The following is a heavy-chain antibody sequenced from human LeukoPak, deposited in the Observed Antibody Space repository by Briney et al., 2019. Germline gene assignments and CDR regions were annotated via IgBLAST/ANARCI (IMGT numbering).Heavy chain of an antibody. CDR1: GGTFSSYA. CDR2: IIPIFGTA. D-gene: IGHD3-10*01. J-gene: IGHJ6*02. Sequence: SVKVSCKASGGTFSSYAISWVRQAPGQGLEWMGGIIPIFGTANYAQKFQGRVTITTDESTSTAYMELSSLRSEDTAVYYCARAEVLLSYGHNKHCLDVWGQGTTVTVSS. V-gene: IGHV1-69*05. CDR3: ARAEVLLSYGHNKHCLDV.